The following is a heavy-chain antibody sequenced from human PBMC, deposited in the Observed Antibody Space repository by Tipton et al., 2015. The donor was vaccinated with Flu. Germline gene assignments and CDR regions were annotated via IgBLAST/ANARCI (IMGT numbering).Heavy chain of an antibody. V-gene: IGHV4-38-2*01. D-gene: IGHD4-11*01. J-gene: IGHJ5*02. CDR2: VSRSGNT. CDR3: ARRDYSNYVSDPKNWFDP. CDR1: GDSITSDYY. Sequence: TLSLTCEVSGDSITSDYYWGWVRQFPGKGLEWIGSVSRSGNTDYNPSLKSRVTISIDTSKNQFFLKMKSVAAADKAVYYCARRDYSNYVSDPKNWFDPWGQGTLVTVSS.